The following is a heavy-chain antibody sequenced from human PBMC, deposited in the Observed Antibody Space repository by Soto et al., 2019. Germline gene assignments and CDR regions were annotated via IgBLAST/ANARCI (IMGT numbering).Heavy chain of an antibody. CDR3: ARHVRDDRGPYGSGSYGWFDP. V-gene: IGHV5-10-1*01. J-gene: IGHJ5*02. D-gene: IGHD3-10*01. Sequence: PGESLKISCKGSGYSFTSYWISWVRQMPGKGLEWMGRIDPSDSYTNYSPSFQGHVTISADKSISTAYLQWSSLKASDTAMYYFARHVRDDRGPYGSGSYGWFDPWGQGTLVTVSS. CDR1: GYSFTSYW. CDR2: IDPSDSYT.